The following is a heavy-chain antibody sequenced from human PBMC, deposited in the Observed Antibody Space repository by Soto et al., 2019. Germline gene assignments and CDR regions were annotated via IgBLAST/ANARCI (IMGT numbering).Heavy chain of an antibody. CDR2: FYYSGKT. D-gene: IGHD3-16*02. CDR3: AKHPFSPLVTPYWYFDV. CDR1: GDSISRSANY. J-gene: IGHJ2*01. Sequence: QLQLQESGPGLVKASETLSLTCSVSGDSISRSANYWGWVRHSPGRGLEWIGSFYYSGKTYFNPSLRSRVSFSADTSKNQLSLRLTSVTAADTARYFCAKHPFSPLVTPYWYFDVWGRGTLVTVST. V-gene: IGHV4-39*01.